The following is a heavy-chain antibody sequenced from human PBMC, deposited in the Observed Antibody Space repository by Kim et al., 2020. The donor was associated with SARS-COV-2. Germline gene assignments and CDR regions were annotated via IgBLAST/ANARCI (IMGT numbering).Heavy chain of an antibody. CDR3: ARVGIAAAGTVWFDP. J-gene: IGHJ5*02. V-gene: IGHV1-3*01. Sequence: QKFQGRVTITRDTSASTAYMELSSLRSEDTAVYYCARVGIAAAGTVWFDPWGQGTLVTVSS. D-gene: IGHD6-13*01.